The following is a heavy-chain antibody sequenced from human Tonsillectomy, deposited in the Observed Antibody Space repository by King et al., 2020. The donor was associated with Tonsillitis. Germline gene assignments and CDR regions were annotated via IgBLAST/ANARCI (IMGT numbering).Heavy chain of an antibody. V-gene: IGHV3-9*01. CDR3: AKVAHSWSYRDAFDI. CDR1: GFTFDDYA. Sequence: VQLVESGGGLVQPGRSLRLSCAASGFTFDDYAMHWVRQAPGKGLEWVSGISWNSGSIGYADSVKGRFTISRDNAKNSLYLQMNSLRAEDTALYYCAKVAHSWSYRDAFDIWGQGTMVTVSS. J-gene: IGHJ3*02. CDR2: ISWNSGSI. D-gene: IGHD1-26*01.